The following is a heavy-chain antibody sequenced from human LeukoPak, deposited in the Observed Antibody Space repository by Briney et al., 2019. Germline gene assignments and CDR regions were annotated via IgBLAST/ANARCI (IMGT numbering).Heavy chain of an antibody. V-gene: IGHV1-18*01. D-gene: IGHD3-3*01. CDR3: ARDLADFWRPTPRPPFDY. J-gene: IGHJ4*02. CDR2: ISAYNGNT. Sequence: GASVKVSCKASGYTFTSYGISWVRQAPGQGLEWMGWISAYNGNTNYAQKLQGRVTMTTDTSTSTAYMELRSLRSDDTAVYYCARDLADFWRPTPRPPFDYGGQGTLVTVSS. CDR1: GYTFTSYG.